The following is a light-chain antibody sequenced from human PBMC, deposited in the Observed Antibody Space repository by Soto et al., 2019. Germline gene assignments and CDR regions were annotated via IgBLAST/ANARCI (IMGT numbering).Light chain of an antibody. CDR2: AAS. CDR1: QSISSY. J-gene: IGKJ4*01. V-gene: IGKV1-39*01. CDR3: QQSYSTRRT. Sequence: DIQMTQSPSSLSASVGDRVTITFRASQSISSYLNWYQQKPGKAPKLLIYAASSLQSGVPSRFSGSGSGTDFTLTISSLQPEDFATYYCQQSYSTRRTFGGGTKVEIK.